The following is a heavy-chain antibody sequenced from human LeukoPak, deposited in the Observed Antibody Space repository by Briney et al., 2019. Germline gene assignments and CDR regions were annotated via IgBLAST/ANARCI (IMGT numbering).Heavy chain of an antibody. CDR2: INPDGSEG. CDR3: AIMHPYYDGSGYWVQ. V-gene: IGHV3-7*03. Sequence: GGSLRLSCAASGFTFGDYWMSWVRQAPGKGLEWVANINPDGSEGYYVDSVKGRFTISRDNTKKSLSLQMNSLRAEDTALYYCAIMHPYYDGSGYWVQWGQGTLVTVSS. CDR1: GFTFGDYW. D-gene: IGHD3-22*01. J-gene: IGHJ4*02.